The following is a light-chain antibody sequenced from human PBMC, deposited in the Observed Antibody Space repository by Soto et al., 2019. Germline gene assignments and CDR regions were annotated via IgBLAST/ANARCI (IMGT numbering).Light chain of an antibody. CDR1: NSDVGGYNY. CDR2: DVT. V-gene: IGLV2-14*01. Sequence: QSVLTQPASVSGSPGQSITISCTGTNSDVGGYNYVSWYQQHPVKAPKLMIYDVTNRPSGVSDRFSGSKSGNTASLTISGLQAEDEADYYCSSYTSSSTPYVFGTGTKVTVL. CDR3: SSYTSSSTPYV. J-gene: IGLJ1*01.